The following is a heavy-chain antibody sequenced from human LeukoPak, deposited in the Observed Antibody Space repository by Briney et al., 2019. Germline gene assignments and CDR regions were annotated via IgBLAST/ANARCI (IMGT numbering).Heavy chain of an antibody. J-gene: IGHJ6*03. CDR2: IHYSGST. V-gene: IGHV4-34*01. Sequence: PSETLSLTCAVYGGSFSGYYWSWIRQPPGKGLEWIGSIHYSGSTNYNPSLKSRVTISVDTSKNQFSPKLSSVTAADTAVYYCARGYCSGGSCYSYYYYNYMDVWGKGTTVTVSS. CDR1: GGSFSGYY. CDR3: ARGYCSGGSCYSYYYYNYMDV. D-gene: IGHD2-15*01.